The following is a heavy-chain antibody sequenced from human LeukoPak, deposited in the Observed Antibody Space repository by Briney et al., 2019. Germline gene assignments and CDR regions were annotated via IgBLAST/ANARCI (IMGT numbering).Heavy chain of an antibody. CDR1: GYTFTSYG. CDR2: ISACNGYT. J-gene: IGHJ4*02. CDR3: ARDLTHRRNYDNSGYQIVPAF. V-gene: IGHV1-18*01. D-gene: IGHD3-22*01. Sequence: ASVKVSCKASGYTFTSYGISWVRQAPGQGLEWMGWISACNGYTRYAQKFQDRVTMTTDTSTSTAYLDLRSLRSDDTAVYYCARDLTHRRNYDNSGYQIVPAFWGQGTLVTVSS.